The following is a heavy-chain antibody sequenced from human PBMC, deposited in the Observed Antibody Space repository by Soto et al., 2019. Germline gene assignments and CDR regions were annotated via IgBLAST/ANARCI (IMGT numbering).Heavy chain of an antibody. V-gene: IGHV4-39*01. J-gene: IGHJ3*02. CDR1: GGSISSSSYY. CDR2: IYYSGST. CDR3: ASPRHCSGGSCYAGRAAFDI. D-gene: IGHD2-15*01. Sequence: QLQLQESGPGLVKPSETLSLTCTVSGGSISSSSYYWGWIRQPPGKGLEWIGSIYYSGSTYYNPSLKSRVTICVDTSNHQFSLKLSSVTAADPAVYYCASPRHCSGGSCYAGRAAFDIWGQGTMVTVSS.